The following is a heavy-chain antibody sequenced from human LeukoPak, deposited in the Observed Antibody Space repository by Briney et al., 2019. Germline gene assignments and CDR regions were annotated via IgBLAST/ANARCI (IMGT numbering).Heavy chain of an antibody. CDR1: GYSISSGYY. D-gene: IGHD6-19*01. J-gene: IGHJ4*02. Sequence: PSETLSLTCTVSGYSISSGYYWSWIRQPPGQGLEWIGEINHSGSTNYNPSLKSRVTISVDTSKNQFSLKLSSVTAADTAVYYCARGKQWLTPGYWGQGTLVTVSS. CDR2: INHSGST. V-gene: IGHV4-38-2*02. CDR3: ARGKQWLTPGY.